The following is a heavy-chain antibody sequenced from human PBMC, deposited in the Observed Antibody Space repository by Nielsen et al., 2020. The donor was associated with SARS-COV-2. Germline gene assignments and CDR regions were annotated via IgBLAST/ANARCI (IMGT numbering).Heavy chain of an antibody. J-gene: IGHJ4*02. CDR3: AKDSSGSYHFDY. V-gene: IGHV3-23*01. Sequence: GESLKISCAASGFTFSWYAMAWVRQAPGQGLECVSTISESGGSTSYADSVKGRFTISRDNSNNTLYLQMNSLRAEDTAIYYCAKDSSGSYHFDYWGQGTLVTVSS. CDR1: GFTFSWYA. D-gene: IGHD1-26*01. CDR2: ISESGGST.